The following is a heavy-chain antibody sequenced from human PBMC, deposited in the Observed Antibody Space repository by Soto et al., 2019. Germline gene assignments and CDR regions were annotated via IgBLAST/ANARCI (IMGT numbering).Heavy chain of an antibody. Sequence: QVQLVQSGAEVKKPGSSVKVSCKASGGTFSSYAISWVRQAPGQGLEWMGGIIPIFGTANYAQKFQGRVTITADESTSTAYMELSSLRSEDTAVYYCAIPMETCGGDCYSGFFDYWGQGTLVTVSS. V-gene: IGHV1-69*01. CDR3: AIPMETCGGDCYSGFFDY. CDR1: GGTFSSYA. D-gene: IGHD2-21*02. J-gene: IGHJ4*02. CDR2: IIPIFGTA.